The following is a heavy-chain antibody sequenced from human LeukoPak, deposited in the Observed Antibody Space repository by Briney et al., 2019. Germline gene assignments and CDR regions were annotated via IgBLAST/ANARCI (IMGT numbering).Heavy chain of an antibody. V-gene: IGHV4-59*08. J-gene: IGHJ4*02. CDR2: IYYSGST. Sequence: PSETLSPTCTVSGGSISSYYWSWIRQPPGKGLEWIGYIYYSGSTNYNPSLKSRVTISVDTSKNQFSLKLSSVTAADTAVYYCARHESSYDYWGQGTLVTVSS. CDR3: ARHESSYDY. CDR1: GGSISSYY.